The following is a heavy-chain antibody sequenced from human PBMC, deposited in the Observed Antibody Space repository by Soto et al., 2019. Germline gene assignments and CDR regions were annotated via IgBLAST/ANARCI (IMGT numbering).Heavy chain of an antibody. D-gene: IGHD2-15*01. Sequence: ASVKVSCKASGYTFTSYGISWVRQAPGQGLEWMGWISAYNGNTNYAQKLQGRVTMTTDTSTSTAYMELRSLRSDDTAVYYCALVVAATPERLAPDYWGQGTLVTVSS. J-gene: IGHJ4*02. CDR1: GYTFTSYG. V-gene: IGHV1-18*01. CDR3: ALVVAATPERLAPDY. CDR2: ISAYNGNT.